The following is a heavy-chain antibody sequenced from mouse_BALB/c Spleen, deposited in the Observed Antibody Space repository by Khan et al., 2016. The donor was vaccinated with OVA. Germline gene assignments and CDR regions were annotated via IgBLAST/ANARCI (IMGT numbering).Heavy chain of an antibody. CDR2: ISYSGST. V-gene: IGHV3-2*02. CDR1: GYSITSGYA. CDR3: ARKNYYGYAMDY. J-gene: IGHJ4*01. Sequence: EVQLVESGPGLVKPSQSLSLTCTVTGYSITSGYAWNWIRQFPGNKLEWMGYISYSGSTSYNPSLRSRISITRDTSKNQFFLQLNSVTTEDTATYCCARKNYYGYAMDYWGQGTSVTVSS. D-gene: IGHD1-1*01.